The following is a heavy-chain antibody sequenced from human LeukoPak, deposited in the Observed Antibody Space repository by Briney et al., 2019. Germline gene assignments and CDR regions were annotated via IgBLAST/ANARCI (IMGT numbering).Heavy chain of an antibody. D-gene: IGHD4-23*01. CDR3: ARLGYGGNLDYYYMDV. Sequence: GGSLRLSCAASGFIFRSYSMNWVRQAPGKGLEWVAFITSSSDTISYADSVKGRFTISRDNAKNSLYLQMDGLRAEDTAVYYCARLGYGGNLDYYYMDVWGKGTTVTVSS. J-gene: IGHJ6*03. CDR2: ITSSSDTI. V-gene: IGHV3-48*01. CDR1: GFIFRSYS.